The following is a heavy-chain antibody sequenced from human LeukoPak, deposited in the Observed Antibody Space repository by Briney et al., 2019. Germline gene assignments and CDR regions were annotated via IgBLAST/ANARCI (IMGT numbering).Heavy chain of an antibody. D-gene: IGHD2-2*01. CDR1: GYTFTIYG. V-gene: IGHV1-18*01. CDR3: ARDRAAAIDY. CDR2: ISAYNGNT. J-gene: IGHJ4*02. Sequence: ASVTVSFKASGYTFTIYGISWVRQAPGQGLEWMGWISAYNGNTNYAQKLQGRVTMTTDTSTSTAYMELRSLRSDDTAVYYCARDRAAAIDYWGQGTLVTVSS.